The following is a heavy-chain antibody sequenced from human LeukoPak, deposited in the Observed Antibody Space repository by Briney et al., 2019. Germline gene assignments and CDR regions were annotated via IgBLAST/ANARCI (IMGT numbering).Heavy chain of an antibody. CDR1: GGSISCYP. D-gene: IGHD5-18*01. V-gene: IGHV4-4*08. Sequence: SETLSLTCSVSGGSISCYPLIWIRQSPGKGLEWVGFMHHSGSARDNPSLKSGGTIFLDTTKNQFYLKLIPVTTADTAVYYCARLGRTARMDGWGQGTTVSVS. CDR2: MHHSGSA. J-gene: IGHJ6*02. CDR3: ARLGRTARMDG.